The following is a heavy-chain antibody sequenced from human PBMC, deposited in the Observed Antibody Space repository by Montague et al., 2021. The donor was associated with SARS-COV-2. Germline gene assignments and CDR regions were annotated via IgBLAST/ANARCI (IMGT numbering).Heavy chain of an antibody. CDR2: ISYSGST. Sequence: TLSLTCTVSGGSITSGGYFWNWIRQHPGKGLEYIGAISYSGSTYYXXXLTSRVSISMDTSKNAFSLSLHSVTAADTAVYFCAASGRRGYSNPFHHCGRGSLVTVSS. J-gene: IGHJ4*02. V-gene: IGHV4-31*03. D-gene: IGHD4-11*01. CDR3: AASGRRGYSNPFHH. CDR1: GGSITSGGYF.